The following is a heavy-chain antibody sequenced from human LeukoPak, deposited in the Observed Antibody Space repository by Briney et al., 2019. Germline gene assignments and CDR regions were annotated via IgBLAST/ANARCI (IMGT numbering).Heavy chain of an antibody. Sequence: PSETLSLTCAVSGGSISSGGYSWSWIRQPPGKGLEWIGYIYHSGSTYYNPSLKSRVTISVDRSKNQFSLKLSSVTAADTAVCYCARGGYYDSSGYEPYYYGMDVWGQGTTVTVSS. D-gene: IGHD3-22*01. CDR1: GGSISSGGYS. V-gene: IGHV4-30-2*01. CDR2: IYHSGST. J-gene: IGHJ6*02. CDR3: ARGGYYDSSGYEPYYYGMDV.